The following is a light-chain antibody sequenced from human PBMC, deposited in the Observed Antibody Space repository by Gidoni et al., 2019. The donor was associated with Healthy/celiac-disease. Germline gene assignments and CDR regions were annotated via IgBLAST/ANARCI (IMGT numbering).Light chain of an antibody. CDR1: QSISSY. CDR2: AAS. CDR3: QQSYSTPFWT. V-gene: IGKV1-39*01. Sequence: DIQMTQSPSSLSASVGDRVTITCRASQSISSYLNWYQQKPGKAPKLLIYAASSLQSGVPSRFSGSGSGTEFTLTISSLQPEDFATYYCQQSYSTPFWTFGQGTKVEIK. J-gene: IGKJ1*01.